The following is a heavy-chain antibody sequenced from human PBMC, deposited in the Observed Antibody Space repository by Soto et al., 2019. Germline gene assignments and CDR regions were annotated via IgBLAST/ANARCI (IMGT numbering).Heavy chain of an antibody. Sequence: QVQLVQSGAEVKKPGSSVKVSCKASGGTFSSYAISWVRQAPGQGLEWMGGIIPIFGTANYAQKFQGRVTITADESTSTAYMELSSLRSEDTAMYYCARGFGMATIWWSGAGYYYYGMDVWGQGTTVTVSS. J-gene: IGHJ6*02. CDR3: ARGFGMATIWWSGAGYYYYGMDV. CDR2: IIPIFGTA. CDR1: GGTFSSYA. D-gene: IGHD3-16*01. V-gene: IGHV1-69*12.